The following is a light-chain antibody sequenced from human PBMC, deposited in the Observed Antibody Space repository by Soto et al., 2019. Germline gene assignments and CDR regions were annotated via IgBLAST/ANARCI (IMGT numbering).Light chain of an antibody. CDR3: QSYDRSLSGRV. Sequence: QSVLTQPPSVSGAPGQRVTISCTGNSSNIGAGYYVHWYQQLPGTAPKLLIFGNNNRPSGVPDRFSGSKSGTSASLAITGLQADDEADYYCQSYDRSLSGRVFGGGTKLTVL. CDR1: SSNIGAGYY. CDR2: GNN. V-gene: IGLV1-40*01. J-gene: IGLJ3*02.